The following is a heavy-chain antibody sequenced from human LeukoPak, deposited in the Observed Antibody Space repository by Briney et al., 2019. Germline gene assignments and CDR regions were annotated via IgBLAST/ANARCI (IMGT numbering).Heavy chain of an antibody. CDR2: INHNGNT. Sequence: SETLSLTCTVYGVSFSGYYWSWIRQPPGKGLEWIGEINHNGNTNYNPSLKSRVTISVDTSKNQFSLKVSSATAADSAVYYCARWPRERNRITVTNYYYYMDVWGRGTTVTVSS. CDR1: GVSFSGYY. V-gene: IGHV4-34*01. CDR3: ARWPRERNRITVTNYYYYMDV. J-gene: IGHJ6*03. D-gene: IGHD4-11*01.